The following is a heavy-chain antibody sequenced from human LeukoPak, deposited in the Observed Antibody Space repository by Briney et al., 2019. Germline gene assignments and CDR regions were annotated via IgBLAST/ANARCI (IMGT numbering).Heavy chain of an antibody. Sequence: GGSLRLSCAASGFTFSSYGMHWVRQAPGKGLEWVAVISYDGSNKYYADSVKGRFTISRDNSKNTLYLQMNSLRAEDTAVYYCAKVDPLTTSSGFDPWGQGTLVTVSS. CDR2: ISYDGSNK. CDR3: AKVDPLTTSSGFDP. J-gene: IGHJ5*02. V-gene: IGHV3-30*18. D-gene: IGHD2/OR15-2a*01. CDR1: GFTFSSYG.